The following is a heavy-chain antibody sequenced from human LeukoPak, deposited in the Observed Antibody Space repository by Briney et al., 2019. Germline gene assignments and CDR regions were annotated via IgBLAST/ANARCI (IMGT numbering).Heavy chain of an antibody. D-gene: IGHD3-3*01. CDR2: VNCNSGNT. CDR1: GYTFTSYD. V-gene: IGHV1-8*01. CDR3: ARDPRDWSGKDDAFDV. J-gene: IGHJ3*01. Sequence: ASVKVSCKASGYTFTSYDINWVRQAPGQGLEWMGWVNCNSGNTGNIQKFQGRVTMTADSSTSTAYIELSSLRSDDTAVYYCARDPRDWSGKDDAFDVWGQGTMVTVSS.